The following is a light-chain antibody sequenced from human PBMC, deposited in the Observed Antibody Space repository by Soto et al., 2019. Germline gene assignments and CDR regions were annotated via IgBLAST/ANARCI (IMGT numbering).Light chain of an antibody. CDR2: EVS. CDR1: NSDVGGYNY. Sequence: QSALTQPPSASGSPGQSITITCTGTNSDVGGYNYVSWYQQHPGKAPKLMIYEVSKRPSGVPDRFSGSKSGNTASLTISGLQAEDEADYYCSSHTGSNTLVFGGGTKLTVL. J-gene: IGLJ2*01. V-gene: IGLV2-8*01. CDR3: SSHTGSNTLV.